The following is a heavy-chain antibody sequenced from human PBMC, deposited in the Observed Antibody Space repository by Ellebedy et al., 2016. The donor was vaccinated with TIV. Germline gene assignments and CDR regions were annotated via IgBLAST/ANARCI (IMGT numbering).Heavy chain of an antibody. V-gene: IGHV3-13*01. J-gene: IGHJ4*02. CDR2: IGTAGDT. D-gene: IGHD4-17*01. Sequence: GESLKISCAASGFTFSSYDMHWVRQATGKGLKWVSAIGTAGDTYYPGSVKGRFTISRDNSKNTLYLQMNSLRAEDTAVYYCAKAPDYGDYVNYFDYWGQGTLVTVSS. CDR1: GFTFSSYD. CDR3: AKAPDYGDYVNYFDY.